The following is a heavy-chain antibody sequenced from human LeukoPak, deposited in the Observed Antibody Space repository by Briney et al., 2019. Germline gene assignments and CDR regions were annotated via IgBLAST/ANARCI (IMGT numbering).Heavy chain of an antibody. CDR2: INPAGSTA. V-gene: IGHV3-74*01. CDR1: AFTFSTYW. Sequence: GGSLRLSCAASAFTFSTYWMHWVRQAPGKGLVWVSHINPAGSTAFYADSVKGRFTISRDNAKNTVYLQMSSLGAEDTAVYYCGRGMIGAYGSDYWGQGTLVTVSS. CDR3: GRGMIGAYGSDY. J-gene: IGHJ4*02. D-gene: IGHD3-10*01.